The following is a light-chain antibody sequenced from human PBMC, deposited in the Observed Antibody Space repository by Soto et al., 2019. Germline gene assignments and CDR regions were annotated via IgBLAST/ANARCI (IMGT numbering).Light chain of an antibody. V-gene: IGKV1-39*01. CDR1: QRISNY. CDR2: ASS. CDR3: QPYNNWPLT. Sequence: IELTQSPSSLSASAGDRVTISCRASQRISNYLNWYQHKPGKAPKLLIYASSTLQSGVPSRFSGSGSGTDFTLTISSLRPEDFAVYYCQPYNNWPLTFGRGTKVDIK. J-gene: IGKJ4*01.